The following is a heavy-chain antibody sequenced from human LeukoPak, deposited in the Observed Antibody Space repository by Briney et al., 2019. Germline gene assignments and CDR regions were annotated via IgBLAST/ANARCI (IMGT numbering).Heavy chain of an antibody. D-gene: IGHD5-12*01. J-gene: IGHJ4*02. V-gene: IGHV1-2*02. Sequence: ASVKVSCKASGYTFTGYYMHWVRQAPGQGLEGMGWINPNNGGTHYAQKFQGRVTMTRDTSISTAYMELSRLRSDDTAVYYCAREPGDGGYDNFDYWGQGTLVTVSS. CDR3: AREPGDGGYDNFDY. CDR2: INPNNGGT. CDR1: GYTFTGYY.